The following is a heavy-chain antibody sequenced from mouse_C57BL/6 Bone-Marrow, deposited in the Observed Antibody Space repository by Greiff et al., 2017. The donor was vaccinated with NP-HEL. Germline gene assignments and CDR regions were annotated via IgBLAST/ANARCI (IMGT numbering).Heavy chain of an antibody. CDR2: ILPGSGST. CDR3: ASPPVYYCSSYGWYFDV. CDR1: GYTFTGYW. D-gene: IGHD1-1*01. J-gene: IGHJ1*03. V-gene: IGHV1-9*01. Sequence: QVQLQQSGAELMKPGASVKLSCKATGYTFTGYWIEWVKQRPGHGLEWIGEILPGSGSTNYNEKFKGKATFTADTSSNTAYRQLSSLTTEDSAIYDGASPPVYYCSSYGWYFDVWGTGTTVTVSS.